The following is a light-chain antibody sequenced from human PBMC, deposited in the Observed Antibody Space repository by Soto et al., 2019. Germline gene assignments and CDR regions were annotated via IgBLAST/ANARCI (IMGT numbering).Light chain of an antibody. J-gene: IGLJ1*01. Sequence: QSVLTQPPSVSGAPGQRVTISCTGSSSNIGAGYDVHWYQQLPGTAPKLLIYGNSNRPSGVPDRFSGSKSGTSASLAITGLQAEDEADYYCQSSDSSLNVFGTGKKVIVL. CDR3: QSSDSSLNV. V-gene: IGLV1-40*01. CDR1: SSNIGAGYD. CDR2: GNS.